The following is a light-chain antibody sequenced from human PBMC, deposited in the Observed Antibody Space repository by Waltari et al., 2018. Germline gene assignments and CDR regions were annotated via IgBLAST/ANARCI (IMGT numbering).Light chain of an antibody. V-gene: IGLV2-14*01. J-gene: IGLJ2*01. CDR3: SSQSSNDVVL. CDR1: SYVVSGYNS. Sequence: QVALTHPPSVSGSPGQSVPIFCADTSYVVSGYNSLPWCQEHPGQAPRVFIYDVSDRPSGVSDRFSGSKSGNTASLTISGLQAEDEADYYCSSQSSNDVVLFGGGTKLTVL. CDR2: DVS.